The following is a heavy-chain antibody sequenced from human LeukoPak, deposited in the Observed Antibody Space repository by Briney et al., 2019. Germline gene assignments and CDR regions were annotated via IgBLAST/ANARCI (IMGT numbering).Heavy chain of an antibody. D-gene: IGHD4-17*01. CDR2: ISSSGSTI. V-gene: IGHV3-48*04. J-gene: IGHJ4*02. CDR3: ARDPSPYGDLGDY. Sequence: GGSLRLSCAASGFTFSTCSMNWVRQAPGKGLEWVSYISSSGSTIYYADSVKGRFTISRDNAKNSLYLQMNSLRAEDTAVYYCARDPSPYGDLGDYWGQGTLVTVSS. CDR1: GFTFSTCS.